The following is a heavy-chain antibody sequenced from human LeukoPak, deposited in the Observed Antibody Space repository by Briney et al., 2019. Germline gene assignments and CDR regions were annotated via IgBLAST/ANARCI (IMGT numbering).Heavy chain of an antibody. D-gene: IGHD1-26*01. CDR2: IYYSGST. V-gene: IGHV4-59*01. Sequence: KPSETLSLTCTVSGGSISSYYWSWIRQPPGKGLEWIGYIYYSGSTNYNPSLKSRVTISVDTSKNQFSLKLSSVTAADTAVYYCARAVGAAFDIWGQGTMVTVSS. J-gene: IGHJ3*02. CDR3: ARAVGAAFDI. CDR1: GGSISSYY.